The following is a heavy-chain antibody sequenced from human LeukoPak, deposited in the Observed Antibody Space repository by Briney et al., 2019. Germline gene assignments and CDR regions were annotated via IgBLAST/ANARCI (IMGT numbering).Heavy chain of an antibody. CDR2: ISSSSCYI. CDR3: ARYCSGGSCTSYYSYGMDV. Sequence: GGSLRLFCAASGFTFSSYSMNWVRQASGKGLEGVSSISSSSCYIYYADSVKGRFTISRDNAKNSLYLQMHSLRAEDTAVYYCARYCSGGSCTSYYSYGMDVWGQGTTVTVSS. V-gene: IGHV3-21*01. J-gene: IGHJ6*02. D-gene: IGHD2-15*01. CDR1: GFTFSSYS.